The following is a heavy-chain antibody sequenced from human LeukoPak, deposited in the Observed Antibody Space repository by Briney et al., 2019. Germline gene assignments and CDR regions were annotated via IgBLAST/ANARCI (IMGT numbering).Heavy chain of an antibody. Sequence: PGGSLRLSCAASGFTISSCWMHWVRQAPGKGLVWVSRIYSAGTGTGYADSVKGRFTISRDNAKNTLYLQMTSLRAEDTAVYYCAGGSATAPDFWGQGTLVTVSS. CDR1: GFTISSCW. V-gene: IGHV3-74*01. CDR3: AGGSATAPDF. J-gene: IGHJ4*02. CDR2: IYSAGTGT. D-gene: IGHD5-18*01.